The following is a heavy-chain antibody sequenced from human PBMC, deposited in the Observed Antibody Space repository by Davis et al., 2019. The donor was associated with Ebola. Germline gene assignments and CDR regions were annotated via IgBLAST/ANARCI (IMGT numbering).Heavy chain of an antibody. J-gene: IGHJ4*02. Sequence: ASVKVSCKASGYTFTSYGISWVRQAPGQGLEWMGWMNPNSGNTGYAQKFQGRVTMTRNTSISTAYMELSSLRSEDTAVYYCASRVEEYCTGGVCYTDYWGQGTLVTVSS. CDR2: MNPNSGNT. V-gene: IGHV1-8*02. CDR1: GYTFTSYG. D-gene: IGHD2-8*02. CDR3: ASRVEEYCTGGVCYTDY.